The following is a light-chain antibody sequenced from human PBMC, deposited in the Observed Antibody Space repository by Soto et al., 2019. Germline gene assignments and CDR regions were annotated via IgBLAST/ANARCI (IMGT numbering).Light chain of an antibody. CDR1: SSDIGLYNY. CDR3: SSFTGSSTLV. J-gene: IGLJ1*01. V-gene: IGLV2-14*01. Sequence: QSVLTQPASVSGSPGQSITISCTGTSSDIGLYNYVSWYQQHPAKAPKLIIFEVSNRPSGVSNRFSGSKSGNTASLTISGLQAEDEADYYCSSFTGSSTLVFGSGTKVTVL. CDR2: EVS.